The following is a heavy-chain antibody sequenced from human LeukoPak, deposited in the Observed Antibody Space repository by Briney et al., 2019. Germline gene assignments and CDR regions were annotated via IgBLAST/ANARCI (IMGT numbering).Heavy chain of an antibody. J-gene: IGHJ4*02. D-gene: IGHD6-19*01. V-gene: IGHV3-66*01. CDR1: GLTVTSSY. Sequence: PGGSLRLSCLVSGLTVTSSYLSWVRQPPGKGLEWVSLFYSDSRTYYADSVEGRFIISGDTSSSTVYLQMNSLRAEDTAVYYCARVSAFSSGRYFPDYWGQGALVTVSS. CDR2: FYSDSRT. CDR3: ARVSAFSSGRYFPDY.